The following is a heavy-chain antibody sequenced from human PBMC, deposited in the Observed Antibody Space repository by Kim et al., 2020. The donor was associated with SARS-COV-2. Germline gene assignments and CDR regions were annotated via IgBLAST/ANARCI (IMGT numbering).Heavy chain of an antibody. V-gene: IGHV3-48*04. Sequence: GGSLRLSCAASGFTFSSYSMNWVRQAPGKGLEWVSYISSSSSSTIYYADSVKGRFTISRDNAKNSLYLQMNSLRAEDTAGYYCARARGTYYYDSSGEMGAFDIWGQGTMVTVSS. D-gene: IGHD3-22*01. CDR2: ISSSSSSTI. J-gene: IGHJ3*02. CDR1: GFTFSSYS. CDR3: ARARGTYYYDSSGEMGAFDI.